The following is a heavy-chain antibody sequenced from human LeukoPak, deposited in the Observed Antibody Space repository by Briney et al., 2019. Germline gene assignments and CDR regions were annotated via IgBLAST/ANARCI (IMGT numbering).Heavy chain of an antibody. D-gene: IGHD5-24*01. CDR2: INSDGSST. CDR3: ARDRDGPDY. V-gene: IGHV3-74*01. CDR1: GFTFSSYW. J-gene: IGHJ4*02. Sequence: GGSLRFSCAASGFTFSSYWMHWVRRGPGKGLVWVSRINSDGSSTRHADSVKGRFTISRDNAKNTVYLEMNSLRAEDTAVYYCARDRDGPDYWGQGTLVTVSS.